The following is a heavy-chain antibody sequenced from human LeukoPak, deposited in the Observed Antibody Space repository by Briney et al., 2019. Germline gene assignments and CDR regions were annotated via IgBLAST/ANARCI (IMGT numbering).Heavy chain of an antibody. CDR1: GFTFDDYA. CDR2: ISGDGGST. J-gene: IGHJ6*03. CDR3: AKDLSPSYYYYMDV. V-gene: IGHV3-43*02. Sequence: PGGSLRLSCAASGFTFDDYAMHWVRQAPGKGLEWVSLISGDGGSTYYADSVKGRFTISRDNSKNSLYLQMNSPRTEDTALYYCAKDLSPSYYYYMDVWGKGTTVTVSS.